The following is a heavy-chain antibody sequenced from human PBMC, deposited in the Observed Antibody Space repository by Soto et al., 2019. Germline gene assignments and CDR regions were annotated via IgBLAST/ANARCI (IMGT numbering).Heavy chain of an antibody. CDR3: TKDWQHES. CDR1: GFTFSNYA. CDR2: INTNGVNR. V-gene: IGHV3-23*01. D-gene: IGHD6-13*01. J-gene: IGHJ5*02. Sequence: EVQLLQSGGGLVQPGGSLRLSCAASGFTFSNYAMSWVRQAPGKGLECVSTINTNGVNRHYADSVKGRFSVSRDNSKNTLSLKMNSLRAEDTAVYYCTKDWQHESWGQGTLVTVSS.